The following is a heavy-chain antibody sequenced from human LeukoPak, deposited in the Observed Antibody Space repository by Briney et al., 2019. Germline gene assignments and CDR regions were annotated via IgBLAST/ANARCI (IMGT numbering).Heavy chain of an antibody. Sequence: ASVKVSCKASGYTFTGYYMHWVRQAPGQGLEWMGWINPDSGGTNYAQKFQGRVTMTRDTSISTAYMELSSLRSEDTAVYYCARVWFGELLMDYWGQGTLVTVSS. D-gene: IGHD3-10*01. J-gene: IGHJ4*02. CDR3: ARVWFGELLMDY. CDR2: INPDSGGT. CDR1: GYTFTGYY. V-gene: IGHV1-2*02.